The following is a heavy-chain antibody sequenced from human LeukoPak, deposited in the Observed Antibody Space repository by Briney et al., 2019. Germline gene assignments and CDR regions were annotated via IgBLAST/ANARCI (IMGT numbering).Heavy chain of an antibody. D-gene: IGHD5-24*01. J-gene: IGHJ4*02. CDR1: GGSFSGYY. Sequence: PSETLSLTCAVYGGSFSGYYWSWIRQPPGKGLEWIGEINHSGSTYYNPSLKSRVTISVDTSKNQFSLKLSSVTAADTAVYYCARDGDGYNYFDYWGQGTLVTVSS. CDR3: ARDGDGYNYFDY. CDR2: INHSGST. V-gene: IGHV4-34*01.